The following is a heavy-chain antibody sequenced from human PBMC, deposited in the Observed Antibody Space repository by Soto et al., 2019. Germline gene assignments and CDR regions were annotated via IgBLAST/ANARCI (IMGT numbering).Heavy chain of an antibody. V-gene: IGHV1-58*01. J-gene: IGHJ6*02. Sequence: SVKVSCKTSGFTFRSSAVQWVRQARGQRLEWIGWLVVGTGNTNYAQKFQQRVTISSDRSTNTVSMELSSLTSEDTAAYYCATGAYCSGGSCSDYYYYYYGMDLWGQGTTVTVSS. CDR2: LVVGTGNT. CDR1: GFTFRSSA. D-gene: IGHD2-15*01. CDR3: ATGAYCSGGSCSDYYYYYYGMDL.